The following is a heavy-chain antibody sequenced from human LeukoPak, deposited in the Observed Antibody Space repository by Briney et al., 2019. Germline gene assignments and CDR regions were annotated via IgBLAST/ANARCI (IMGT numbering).Heavy chain of an antibody. CDR2: VYHTGST. CDR1: GGSMNSNY. J-gene: IGHJ1*01. Sequence: SETLSLTCTVSGGSMNSNYWSWIRQPPVKALEWIGYVYHTGSTDYNPSLKSRVTISIDTSKNQFSLRLSSVTAADTAVYYCASGYDFWSGHFLNWGQGTLVTVSS. CDR3: ASGYDFWSGHFLN. V-gene: IGHV4-59*01. D-gene: IGHD3-3*01.